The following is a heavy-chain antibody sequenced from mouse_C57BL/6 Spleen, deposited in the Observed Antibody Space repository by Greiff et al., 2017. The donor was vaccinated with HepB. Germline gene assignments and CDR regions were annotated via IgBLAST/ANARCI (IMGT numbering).Heavy chain of an antibody. V-gene: IGHV3-6*01. J-gene: IGHJ2*01. CDR1: GYSITSGYY. D-gene: IGHD1-1*01. Sequence: EVQLVESGPGLVKPSQSLSLPCPVPGYSITSGYYWNWIRQFPGNKLEWMGYISYDGSNNYNPSLKNRISITRDTSKNQFFLKLNSVTTEDTATYYCARNYGSSFHYWGQGTTLTVSS. CDR3: ARNYGSSFHY. CDR2: ISYDGSN.